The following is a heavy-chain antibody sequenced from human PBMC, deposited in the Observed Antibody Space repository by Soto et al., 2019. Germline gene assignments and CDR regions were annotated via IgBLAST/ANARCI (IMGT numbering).Heavy chain of an antibody. V-gene: IGHV4-39*01. J-gene: IGHJ5*02. CDR2: IYYSGTS. CDR3: ARLHCASPNCVPLDP. CDR1: GGYISSSRDY. Sequence: ITCTVSGGYISSSRDYWGWIRQPPGKGLEWIGSIYYSGTSSYNPSLKSRVTMSVDTSKKQLSLRLRSVTAADTAVYYCARLHCASPNCVPLDPWGQGTLVTVSS. D-gene: IGHD2-2*01.